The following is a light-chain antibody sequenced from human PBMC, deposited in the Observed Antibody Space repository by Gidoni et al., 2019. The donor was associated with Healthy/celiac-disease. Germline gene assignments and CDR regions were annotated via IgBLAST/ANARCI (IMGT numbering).Light chain of an antibody. J-gene: IGKJ1*01. CDR3: MQALQTPRT. CDR2: LGS. CDR1: QSLLHSNGYNY. V-gene: IGKV2-28*01. Sequence: IVMTQSQLSLPVTPGEPASISCRSSQSLLHSNGYNYLDLYLQKPGQSPQLLIYLGSNRASGVPYRFSGSGSGTDFTLKISRVEAEDVGVYYCMQALQTPRTFGQGTKVEIK.